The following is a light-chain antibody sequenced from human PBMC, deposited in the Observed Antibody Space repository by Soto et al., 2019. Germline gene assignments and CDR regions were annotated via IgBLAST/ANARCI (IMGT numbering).Light chain of an antibody. CDR1: QSIGSW. J-gene: IGKJ1*01. Sequence: DIQMTQSPSSVSASVGDRVTITCRASQSIGSWLAWYQQKPGKAPNLLIYAASSIQSGVPSRFSGSGSGTDFTLTIGSLQPEDFATYYCQQANSCPWTFGQGTKVEIK. CDR2: AAS. CDR3: QQANSCPWT. V-gene: IGKV1-12*01.